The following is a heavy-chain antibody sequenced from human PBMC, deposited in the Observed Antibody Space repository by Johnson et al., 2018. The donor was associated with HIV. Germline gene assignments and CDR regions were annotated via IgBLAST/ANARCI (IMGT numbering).Heavy chain of an antibody. Sequence: QVQLVESVGGVVQPGRSLRLSCAASGFTFSSYGMHWVRQAPGKGLEWVAVISYDGSNKYYADSVKGRFTISRDNSKNTLYLQMNSLRAEDTAVYYCARVQGKYNWNYGDAFDIWGQGTMVTVSS. CDR1: GFTFSSYG. J-gene: IGHJ3*02. CDR2: ISYDGSNK. D-gene: IGHD1-7*01. CDR3: ARVQGKYNWNYGDAFDI. V-gene: IGHV3-30*03.